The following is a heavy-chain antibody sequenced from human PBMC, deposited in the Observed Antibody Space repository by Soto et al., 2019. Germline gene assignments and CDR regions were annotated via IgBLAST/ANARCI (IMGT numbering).Heavy chain of an antibody. D-gene: IGHD3-9*01. J-gene: IGHJ6*03. CDR3: AKAGYDILTGYLGYYYYYYMDV. CDR1: GFTFDDYA. CDR2: ISWNSGSI. Sequence: TGGSLSLSCAASGFTFDDYAMHWVRQAPGKGLEWVSGISWNSGSIGYADSVKGRFTISRDNAKNSLYLQMNSLRAEDTALYYCAKAGYDILTGYLGYYYYYYMDVWGKGTTVTVSS. V-gene: IGHV3-9*01.